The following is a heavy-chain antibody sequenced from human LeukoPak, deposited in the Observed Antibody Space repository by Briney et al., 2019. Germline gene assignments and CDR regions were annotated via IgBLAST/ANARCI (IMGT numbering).Heavy chain of an antibody. D-gene: IGHD6-19*01. CDR2: IYTSGST. CDR3: ARDRASGWYPDDAFDI. CDR1: GGSISSGSYY. Sequence: SETLSLTCTVSGGSISSGSYYWSWIRQPAGKGLEWFGRIYTSGSTNYNPSLKSRVTISVDTSKNQFSLKLSSVTAADTAVYYCARDRASGWYPDDAFDIWGQGTMVTVSS. J-gene: IGHJ3*02. V-gene: IGHV4-61*02.